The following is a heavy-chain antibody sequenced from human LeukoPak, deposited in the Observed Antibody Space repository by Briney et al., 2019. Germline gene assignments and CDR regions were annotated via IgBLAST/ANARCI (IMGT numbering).Heavy chain of an antibody. J-gene: IGHJ5*02. CDR1: GGTFISYA. D-gene: IGHD1-26*01. V-gene: IGHV1-69*13. Sequence: SVKVSCKASGGTFISYAISWVRRAPGQGLEWMGGIIPIFGTANYAQKFQGRVTITADESTSTAYMELSSLRSEDTAVYYCASGQIVGADFNWFDPWGQGTLVTVSS. CDR3: ASGQIVGADFNWFDP. CDR2: IIPIFGTA.